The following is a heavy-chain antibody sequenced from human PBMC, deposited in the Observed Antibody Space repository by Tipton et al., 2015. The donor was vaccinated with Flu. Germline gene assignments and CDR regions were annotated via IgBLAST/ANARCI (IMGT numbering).Heavy chain of an antibody. CDR2: INHSGST. CDR1: GGSFSGYY. CDR3: AGRDYDFWSGYYPVRY. D-gene: IGHD3-3*01. J-gene: IGHJ4*02. Sequence: TLSLTCAVYGGSFSGYYWSWIRQPPGKGLEWIGEINHSGSTNYNPSLKSRVTISVDTSKNQFSLKLSSVTAADTAVYYCAGRDYDFWSGYYPVRYWGQGTLVTVSS. V-gene: IGHV4-34*01.